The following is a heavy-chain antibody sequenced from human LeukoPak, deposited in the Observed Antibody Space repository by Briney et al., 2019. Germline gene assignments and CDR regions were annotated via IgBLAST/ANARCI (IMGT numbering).Heavy chain of an antibody. Sequence: PSETLSLTCGVSGGSITNTNYWTWVRQPPGKGLEWIGEVNLQGSTDYNPSLMGRVAIAVDTSENHISLQLTSVTAADTAVYYCAREGGPYRPLDYSGQGTLVTVSS. J-gene: IGHJ4*02. CDR2: VNLQGST. CDR1: GGSITNTNY. V-gene: IGHV4-4*02. CDR3: AREGGPYRPLDY.